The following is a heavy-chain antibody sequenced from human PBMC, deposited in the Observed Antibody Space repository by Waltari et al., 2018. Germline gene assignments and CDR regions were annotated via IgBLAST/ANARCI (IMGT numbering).Heavy chain of an antibody. CDR1: GFTFSSYW. J-gene: IGHJ4*02. CDR2: MNSDGSST. D-gene: IGHD5-12*01. V-gene: IGHV3-74*01. CDR3: ARANSGYAGGFDY. Sequence: EVQLVESGGGLVQPGGSLRLSCAASGFTFSSYWMHWVRQAPGKGLVWVSRMNSDGSSTSYADSVKGRFTISRDNAKNTLYLQMNRGRAEDTAVYYCARANSGYAGGFDYWGQGTLVTVSS.